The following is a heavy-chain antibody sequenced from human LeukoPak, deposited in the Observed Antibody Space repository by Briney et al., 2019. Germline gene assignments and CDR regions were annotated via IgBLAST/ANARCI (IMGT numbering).Heavy chain of an antibody. CDR2: IHYSGST. V-gene: IGHV4-31*03. D-gene: IGHD6-13*01. J-gene: IGHJ3*01. CDR3: ARGGSYSSRPAESFNF. CDR1: PGSISDDIYY. Sequence: SGTLSLTCTVSPGSISDDIYYWTWVRQVPERGLEWIGNIHYSGSTSYHPSLERRISLSVAASRNQFSLRLSSVSVADTAMYYCARGGSYSSRPAESFNFWGKGTRVTGPS.